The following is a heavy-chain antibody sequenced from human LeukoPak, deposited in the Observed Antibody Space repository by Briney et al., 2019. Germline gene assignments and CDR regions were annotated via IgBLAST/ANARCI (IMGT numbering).Heavy chain of an antibody. V-gene: IGHV3-23*01. CDR3: ARDNKYSSSIDI. Sequence: PGGSLRLSCAASGFTFSSYAMSWVRQAPGKGLEWVSAISGSGGSTYYADSVKGRFTISRDNAKNSLYLQMNSLRAEDTAVYYCARDNKYSSSIDIWGQGTMVTVSS. J-gene: IGHJ3*02. CDR2: ISGSGGST. D-gene: IGHD6-6*01. CDR1: GFTFSSYA.